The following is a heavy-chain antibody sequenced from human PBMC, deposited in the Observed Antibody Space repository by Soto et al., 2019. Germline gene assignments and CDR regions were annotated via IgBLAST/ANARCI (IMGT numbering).Heavy chain of an antibody. CDR3: RTHWLD. CDR2: IKKKTDGGTT. Sequence: PVGSLRLSCAASGFTFSDAWMSWVRQAPGKGLEWVGLIKKKTDGGTTEYAAPVKGRFTISRDDSKNTLYLQMSSLKTEDTAVYYCRTHWLDCGQRTLVPVSS. J-gene: IGHJ4*02. CDR1: GFTFSDAW. V-gene: IGHV3-15*01. D-gene: IGHD6-19*01.